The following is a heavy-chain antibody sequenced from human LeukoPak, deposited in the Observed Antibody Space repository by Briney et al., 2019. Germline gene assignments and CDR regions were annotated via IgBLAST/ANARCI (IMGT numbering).Heavy chain of an antibody. CDR2: IYPGDSDT. Sequence: GESLKISCKGSGYSFTSYWIGWVRQMPGKGLEWMGIIYPGDSDTRYSPSFQGQVTISADKSISTAYLQWSSLKASDTAMYYCARLIRVGYCSSTSCLVYFDHWGQGTLVTVSS. V-gene: IGHV5-51*01. CDR1: GYSFTSYW. J-gene: IGHJ4*02. D-gene: IGHD2-2*01. CDR3: ARLIRVGYCSSTSCLVYFDH.